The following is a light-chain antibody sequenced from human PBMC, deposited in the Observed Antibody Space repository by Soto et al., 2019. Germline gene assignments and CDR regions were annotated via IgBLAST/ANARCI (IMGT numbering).Light chain of an antibody. CDR3: QQYGGSTLYT. CDR2: GAS. Sequence: ETVLTQSPGTLSLSPGDRATLSCRASQSVSSSDLAWYQQKPGQAPRLLIYGASTRATGIPDLFSGSGSCTDVTPPISRLEPEDFAAYYCQQYGGSTLYTFGQGTKLEIK. V-gene: IGKV3-20*01. CDR1: QSVSSSD. J-gene: IGKJ2*01.